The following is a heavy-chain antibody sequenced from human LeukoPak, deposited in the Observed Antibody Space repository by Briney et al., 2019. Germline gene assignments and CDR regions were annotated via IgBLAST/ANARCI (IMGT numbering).Heavy chain of an antibody. D-gene: IGHD2-2*01. CDR2: IKQDGSET. J-gene: IGHJ6*02. CDR1: GFTFSIYW. V-gene: IGHV3-7*01. Sequence: GGSLRLSCAASGFTFSIYWMSWVRQAPGKGLEWVANIKQDGSETYYVDSVKGRFTISRDNAKNSLYLQMNSLSAEDTAVYYCARVRGYCSSTSCCPYYYGMDVWGQGTTVTVSS. CDR3: ARVRGYCSSTSCCPYYYGMDV.